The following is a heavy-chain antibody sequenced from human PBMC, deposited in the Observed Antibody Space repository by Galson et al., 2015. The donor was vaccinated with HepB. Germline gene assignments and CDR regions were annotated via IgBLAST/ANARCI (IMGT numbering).Heavy chain of an antibody. CDR3: VKGGRYSSSSMGDY. Sequence: SLRLSCAASGFIFNNYAMNWVRQAPGKGLEWVSTINHDASGAYYADSVKGRFTTSRDNSKSTLSLQMNSLRVEDTAIYYCVKGGRYSSSSMGDYWGQGSLVAVPS. CDR1: GFIFNNYA. J-gene: IGHJ4*02. D-gene: IGHD6-6*01. CDR2: INHDASGA. V-gene: IGHV3-23*01.